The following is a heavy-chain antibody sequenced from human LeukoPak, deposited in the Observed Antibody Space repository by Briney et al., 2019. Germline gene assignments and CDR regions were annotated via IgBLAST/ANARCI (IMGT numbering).Heavy chain of an antibody. CDR3: AKAEGWELLNY. D-gene: IGHD1-26*01. CDR1: GFTFSSYA. CDR2: ISGSGGST. J-gene: IGHJ4*02. Sequence: GGSLRLSCAASGFTFSSYAMSWVRQAPGKGLEWVSAISGSGGSTYYADSVKGRFTISRDNSKNTLYLQMNSLRAEDAAVYYCAKAEGWELLNYWGQGTLVTVSS. V-gene: IGHV3-23*01.